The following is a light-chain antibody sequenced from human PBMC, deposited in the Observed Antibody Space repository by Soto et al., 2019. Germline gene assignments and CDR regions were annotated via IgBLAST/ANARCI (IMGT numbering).Light chain of an antibody. CDR2: EVS. Sequence: QSALTQPASVSGSPGQSITISCTGTSSDVGGYNYVSWYQQHPGKAPKLMISEVSNRPSGVSNRFSGSKSDNTASLTISGLQAEDEADYYCSSYTSSRTLVFGTGTKLTVL. CDR1: SSDVGGYNY. J-gene: IGLJ1*01. CDR3: SSYTSSRTLV. V-gene: IGLV2-14*01.